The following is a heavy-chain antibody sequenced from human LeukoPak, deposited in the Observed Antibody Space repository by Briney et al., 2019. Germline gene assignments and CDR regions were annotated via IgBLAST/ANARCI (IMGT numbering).Heavy chain of an antibody. CDR2: IKQDGSEK. CDR1: GFTFSSYW. D-gene: IGHD6-6*01. J-gene: IGHJ4*02. Sequence: PGGSLRLSCAASGFTFSSYWMSWVRQAPGKGLEWVANIKQDGSEKYYLDSVKGRFSISRDNAKSSLFLQMNSLRAEDTAVYYCARDWEYNSRSYPPFDFWGQGTLVTVSS. V-gene: IGHV3-7*01. CDR3: ARDWEYNSRSYPPFDF.